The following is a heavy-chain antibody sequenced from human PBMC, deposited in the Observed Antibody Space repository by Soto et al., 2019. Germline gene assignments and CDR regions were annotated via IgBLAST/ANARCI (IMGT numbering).Heavy chain of an antibody. CDR1: GYTFTSYY. CDR2: IIPMFGIK. Sequence: SSVKVSCKASGYTFTSYYMHWVRQAPGQGLEWIGGIIPMFGIKNVAQRFQGRVTLNADDSMTTAYMEMTSLRSDDTAVYYCAKEAGDHWGQGTLVTVSS. V-gene: IGHV1-69*13. D-gene: IGHD3-10*01. CDR3: AKEAGDH. J-gene: IGHJ4*02.